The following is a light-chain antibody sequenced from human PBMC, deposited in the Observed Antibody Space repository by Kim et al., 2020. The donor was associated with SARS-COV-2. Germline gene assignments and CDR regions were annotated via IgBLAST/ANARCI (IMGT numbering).Light chain of an antibody. CDR1: STDIGGYDY. Sequence: LSQPASVSGSPGQSITISCTGTSTDIGGYDYVSWYQQHPGQAPKLMIYDVSNPPSGVSNRFSASKSGNTASLTISGLQAEDEGDYYCSSYTSSSTLVF. J-gene: IGLJ3*02. CDR3: SSYTSSSTLV. V-gene: IGLV2-14*03. CDR2: DVS.